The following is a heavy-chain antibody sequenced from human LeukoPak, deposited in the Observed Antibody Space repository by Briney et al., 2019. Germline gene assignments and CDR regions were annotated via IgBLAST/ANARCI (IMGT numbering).Heavy chain of an antibody. J-gene: IGHJ6*02. CDR2: YGTTDGST. Sequence: PGGSPRLSCAASGFSFSGYAMSWVRQAPVKGLEWVSHYGTTDGSTFYADSVKGRFAISRDNSKNTLYLQMNSLRAEDTAVYYCARKELETPRISLGVWGQGTTVTVSS. CDR3: ARKELETPRISLGV. V-gene: IGHV3-23*01. D-gene: IGHD1-1*01. CDR1: GFSFSGYA.